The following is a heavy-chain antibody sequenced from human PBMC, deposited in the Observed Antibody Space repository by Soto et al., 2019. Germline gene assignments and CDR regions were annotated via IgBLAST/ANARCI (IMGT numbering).Heavy chain of an antibody. CDR1: GGSVNGYY. D-gene: IGHD3-3*01. CDR3: ATRITVFGLLIPPFDP. V-gene: IGHV4-34*01. CDR2: INHTGGT. Sequence: LSLTCAVYGGSVNGYYWNWIRQPPGKGLEWIGEINHTGGTHHNPSLKSRVTMSVDTSKNQFSLRLSSVTAADTAIYYCATRITVFGLLIPPFDPWGQGTQVTVSS. J-gene: IGHJ5*02.